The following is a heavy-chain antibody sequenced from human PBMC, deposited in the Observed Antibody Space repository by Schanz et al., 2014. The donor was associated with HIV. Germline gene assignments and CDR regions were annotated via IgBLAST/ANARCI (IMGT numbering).Heavy chain of an antibody. V-gene: IGHV1-46*03. CDR1: GGSFSSHA. D-gene: IGHD5-18*01. J-gene: IGHJ4*02. CDR2: INPSGGST. CDR3: AGTPMITGAFDH. Sequence: QVQLVQSGAEVKKPGSSVKVSCKASGGSFSSHAFSWVRQAPGQGLEWMGVINPSGGSTTYTQKFQGRVTMTRDTATSTVYMEMSSLRSEDTAVYYCAGTPMITGAFDHWGQGNLVTVSS.